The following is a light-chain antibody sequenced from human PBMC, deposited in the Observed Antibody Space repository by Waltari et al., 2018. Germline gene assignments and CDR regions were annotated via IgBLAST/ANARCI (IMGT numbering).Light chain of an antibody. CDR3: QHYVRLPVA. CDR1: QSVRRA. Sequence: DIVLTPSPGTLSLSPGASDTLSCRASQSVRRAFVWDQQRPGQAPKLLIYDASNRATGIPDRFSGSGSGTDFSLTISRLEPEDFAVYYCQHYVRLPVAFGQGTKVKIK. V-gene: IGKV3-20*01. J-gene: IGKJ1*01. CDR2: DAS.